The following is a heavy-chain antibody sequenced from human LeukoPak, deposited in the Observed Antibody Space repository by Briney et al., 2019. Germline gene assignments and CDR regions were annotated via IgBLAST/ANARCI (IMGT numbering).Heavy chain of an antibody. CDR1: GYTFTSYG. CDR3: ATKSSPPDAFDI. V-gene: IGHV1-8*01. CDR2: MNPNSGNT. J-gene: IGHJ3*02. Sequence: EASVKVSCKASGYTFTSYGINWVRQATGQGLGWMGWMNPNSGNTGYAQKFQGRVTMTRNTSISTAYMELSSLRSEDTAVYYCATKSSPPDAFDIWGQATMVSVSS.